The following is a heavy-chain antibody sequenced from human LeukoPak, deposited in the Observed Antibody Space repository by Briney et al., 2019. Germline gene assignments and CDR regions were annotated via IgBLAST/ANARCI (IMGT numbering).Heavy chain of an antibody. CDR2: AYYSVTT. CDR1: GGSISPFY. CDR3: ATHSSPKGGVFDI. J-gene: IGHJ3*02. Sequence: SESLSLTCTVSGGSISPFYWSWIRQPPGKGLEWIGYAYYSVTTNYNSSLKSRVTISVDTSKNQFSLKLNSVTAADTAVYYCATHSSPKGGVFDIWGQGTMVTVSS. D-gene: IGHD2-8*02. V-gene: IGHV4-59*01.